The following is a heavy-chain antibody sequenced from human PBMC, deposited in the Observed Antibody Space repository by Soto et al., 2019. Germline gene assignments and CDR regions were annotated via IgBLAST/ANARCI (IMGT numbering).Heavy chain of an antibody. Sequence: EVQLLESGGGLVQPGGSLRLSCAASGFTFSTHAMIWVRQAPGKGLNWVSTVDVGGGSTYYTDSVKGRFTVSRDNSKNTVYLQLNTLRADDTALYFCARDSGPAGGGACDIWGQGTMVTVSS. CDR1: GFTFSTHA. V-gene: IGHV3-23*01. CDR2: VDVGGGST. D-gene: IGHD6-25*01. J-gene: IGHJ3*02. CDR3: ARDSGPAGGGACDI.